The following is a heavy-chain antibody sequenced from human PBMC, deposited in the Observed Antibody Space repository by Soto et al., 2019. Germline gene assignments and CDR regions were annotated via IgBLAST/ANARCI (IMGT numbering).Heavy chain of an antibody. CDR1: GGTFSSYT. CDR2: IIPILGIA. Sequence: QVQLVQSGAEVKKPGSSVKVSCKASGGTFSSYTISWVRQAPGQGLEWMGRIIPILGIANYAQKFQGRVTINADKSTSTAYMELSSLRSEDTAVYYCASSYSSSWYGDWYFDLWGRGTLVTVSS. D-gene: IGHD6-13*01. CDR3: ASSYSSSWYGDWYFDL. J-gene: IGHJ2*01. V-gene: IGHV1-69*02.